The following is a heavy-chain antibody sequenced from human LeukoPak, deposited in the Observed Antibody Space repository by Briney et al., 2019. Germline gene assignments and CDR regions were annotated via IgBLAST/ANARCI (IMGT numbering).Heavy chain of an antibody. D-gene: IGHD3-3*01. J-gene: IGHJ6*02. V-gene: IGHV3-11*01. CDR2: ISSSGSTI. Sequence: PGGSLRLSCAASGFTFSDYYMSWIRQAPGKGLEWVSYISSSGSTIYYADSVKGRFTISRDNSKNTLYLQMNSLRAEDTAVYYCAKDPGLFWSGSYGMDVWGQGTTVTVSS. CDR1: GFTFSDYY. CDR3: AKDPGLFWSGSYGMDV.